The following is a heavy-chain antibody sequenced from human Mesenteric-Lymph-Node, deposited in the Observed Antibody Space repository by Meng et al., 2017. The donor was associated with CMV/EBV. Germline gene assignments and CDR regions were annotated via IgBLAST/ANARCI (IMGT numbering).Heavy chain of an antibody. V-gene: IGHV5-51*01. CDR2: IYPGDSNT. CDR1: GYIFTTYW. CDR3: ARLRCLTSCNFYYYYGMDV. D-gene: IGHD2-2*01. Sequence: GESLKISCKGSGYIFTTYWIGWVRQMPGKGLEWMAIIYPGDSNTKYSPSFQGQITISADKSTSTAYLQWTTLKASDTAVYYCARLRCLTSCNFYYYYGMDVWGQGTTVTVSS. J-gene: IGHJ6*02.